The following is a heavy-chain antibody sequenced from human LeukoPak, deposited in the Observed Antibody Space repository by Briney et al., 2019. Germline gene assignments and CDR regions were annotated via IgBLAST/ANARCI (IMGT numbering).Heavy chain of an antibody. V-gene: IGHV4-30-4*01. Sequence: PSETLSLTCTVSGGSISSGDYYWSWIRQPPGKGLEWIGYIYYSGSTYYNPSLKGRVTISVDTSKNQFSLKLSSVTAADTAVYYCARDQGSGWYRYYFDYWGQGTLVTVSS. CDR1: GGSISSGDYY. CDR3: ARDQGSGWYRYYFDY. CDR2: IYYSGST. D-gene: IGHD6-13*01. J-gene: IGHJ4*02.